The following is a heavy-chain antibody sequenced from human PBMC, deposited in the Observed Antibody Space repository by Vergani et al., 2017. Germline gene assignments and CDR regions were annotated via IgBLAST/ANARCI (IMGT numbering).Heavy chain of an antibody. CDR3: ARPRSEYLLFGEGPGESSAAYYMDV. CDR2: IIPIFGTA. Sequence: QVQLVQSGAEVKKPGSSVKVSCKASGGTFSSYAISWVRQAPGQGLEWMGGIIPIFGTAKYAQKFQGRVTITADDSTSTAYMELSSLRSEDTAVYYCARPRSEYLLFGEGPGESSAAYYMDVWGKGTTVTVSS. CDR1: GGTFSSYA. D-gene: IGHD3-10*01. V-gene: IGHV1-69*12. J-gene: IGHJ6*03.